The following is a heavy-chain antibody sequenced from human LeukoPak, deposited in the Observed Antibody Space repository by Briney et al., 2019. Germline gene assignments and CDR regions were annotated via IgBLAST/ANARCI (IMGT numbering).Heavy chain of an antibody. CDR3: ARGDNYDFWSGDDGDFDY. V-gene: IGHV1-18*01. J-gene: IGHJ4*02. Sequence: ASVKVSCKASGYTFTSYGISWVRQAPGQGLEWMGWISAYNGNTNYAQKLQGRVTMTTDTSTSTAYMELRSLRSDDTAVYYCARGDNYDFWSGDDGDFDYWGQGTLVTVSS. CDR2: ISAYNGNT. CDR1: GYTFTSYG. D-gene: IGHD3-3*01.